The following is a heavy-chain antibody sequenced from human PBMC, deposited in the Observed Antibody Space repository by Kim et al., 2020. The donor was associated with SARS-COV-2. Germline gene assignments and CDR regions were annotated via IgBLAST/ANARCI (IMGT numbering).Heavy chain of an antibody. D-gene: IGHD2-2*02. Sequence: SETLSLTCAVYGGSFSGYYWSWIRQPPGKGLEWIGEINHSGSTNYNPSLKSRVTISVDTSKNQFSLKLSSVTAADTAVYYCARGRGVVPAAICPWGQGTLVTVSS. CDR1: GGSFSGYY. J-gene: IGHJ5*02. V-gene: IGHV4-34*01. CDR3: ARGRGVVPAAICP. CDR2: INHSGST.